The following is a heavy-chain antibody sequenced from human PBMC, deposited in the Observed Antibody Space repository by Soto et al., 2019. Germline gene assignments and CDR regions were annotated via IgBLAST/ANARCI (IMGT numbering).Heavy chain of an antibody. J-gene: IGHJ4*02. CDR3: TRWKETYPDY. CDR2: VSASALNT. Sequence: GGSLRLSCAAPGFTFSTYSLARVRQAPGKGLEWVSGVSASALNTDYADPVKGRFYISRDNSKNTVSLHMNSLRAEDTALYYCTRWKETYPDYWGQGTLVTVSS. V-gene: IGHV3-23*01. D-gene: IGHD1-1*01. CDR1: GFTFSTYS.